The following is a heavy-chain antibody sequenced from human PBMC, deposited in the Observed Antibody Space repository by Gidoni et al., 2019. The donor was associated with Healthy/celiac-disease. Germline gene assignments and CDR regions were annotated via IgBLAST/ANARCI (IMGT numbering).Heavy chain of an antibody. CDR3: AKDSSYSSSWLDV. Sequence: EVQLLESGGGLVQPGGALRRSCAASGCTVSSYAMSWVRKGPGEGLEWVSAISGSGGSTYYADSVKGRFTISRDNSKNTLYLQMNSLRAEDTAVYYCAKDSSYSSSWLDVWGQGTTVTVSS. V-gene: IGHV3-23*01. CDR1: GCTVSSYA. CDR2: ISGSGGST. J-gene: IGHJ6*02. D-gene: IGHD6-13*01.